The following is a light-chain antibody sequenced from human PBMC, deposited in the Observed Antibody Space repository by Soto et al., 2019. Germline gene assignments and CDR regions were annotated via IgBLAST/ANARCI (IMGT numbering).Light chain of an antibody. CDR1: QSISSY. CDR3: QQSYSTPPT. J-gene: IGKJ1*01. CDR2: AAS. V-gene: IGKV1-39*01. Sequence: DIQMTQSPSSLSASVGDRVPITCRASQSISSYLNWYQQKPGKAHKLLIYAASSLQSGVPSRFSGSGSGTDLTLTISSLQPEDFETYYCQQSYSTPPTFGQGTKGDI.